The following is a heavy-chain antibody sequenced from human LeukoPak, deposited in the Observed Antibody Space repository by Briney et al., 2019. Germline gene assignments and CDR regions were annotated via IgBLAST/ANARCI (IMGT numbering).Heavy chain of an antibody. CDR1: GGSINSYF. J-gene: IGHJ4*02. V-gene: IGHV4-59*01. CDR3: ARLPYSSGWYVY. D-gene: IGHD6-19*01. CDR2: IYYSGST. Sequence: SEALSLTCSVSGGSINSYFWSWIRQPPGKGLEWIGYIYYSGSTNYNPSLESRVTISVDTSKNQFSLKLSSVTASDTAVYYCARLPYSSGWYVYWGQGTLVTVSS.